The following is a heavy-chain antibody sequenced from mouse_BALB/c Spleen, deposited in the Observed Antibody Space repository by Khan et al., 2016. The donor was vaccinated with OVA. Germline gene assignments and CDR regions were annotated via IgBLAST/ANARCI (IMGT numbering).Heavy chain of an antibody. CDR2: IYPFNDDT. CDR3: APVGNYYVSFAY. CDR1: GYTFTSYV. D-gene: IGHD1-1*01. Sequence: EVQLQESGPELVKPGASVKMSCKASGYTFTSYVMHWVKQKPGLGLEWIGYIYPFNDDTKYNEKFKGKATLTSDKSSSTAYMELSSLTSEDSAVYICAPVGNYYVSFAYWGQGTLVTVSA. J-gene: IGHJ3*01. V-gene: IGHV1S136*01.